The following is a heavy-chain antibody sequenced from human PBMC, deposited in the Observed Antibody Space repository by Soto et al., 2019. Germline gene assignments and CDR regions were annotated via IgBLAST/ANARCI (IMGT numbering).Heavy chain of an antibody. CDR2: IYYSGST. CDR1: GVSISSGGYY. CDR3: ARSSIAARFAY. V-gene: IGHV4-31*03. J-gene: IGHJ4*02. D-gene: IGHD6-6*01. Sequence: TLSLTCTVSGVSISSGGYYWSCIRQHPGKGLEWIGYIYYSGSTYYNPSLKSRVTISVDTSKNQFSLKLSSVTAADTAVYYCARSSIAARFAYWGQGTLLTVSS.